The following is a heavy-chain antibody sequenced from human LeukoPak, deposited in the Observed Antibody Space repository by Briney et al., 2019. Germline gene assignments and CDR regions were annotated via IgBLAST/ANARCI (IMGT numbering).Heavy chain of an antibody. V-gene: IGHV3-23*01. Sequence: PVGSLRLSCAASGFTFSGYWMSWVRQAPGKGVGCVSAICGSGGSTYYADPVKGRFTISRDKSKNTLYLQMNSLRAEDTAVYYCAKVEAAHYYYYYMNVWGKGTTVTGSS. J-gene: IGHJ6*03. CDR2: ICGSGGST. CDR3: AKVEAAHYYYYYMNV. D-gene: IGHD6-6*01. CDR1: GFTFSGYW.